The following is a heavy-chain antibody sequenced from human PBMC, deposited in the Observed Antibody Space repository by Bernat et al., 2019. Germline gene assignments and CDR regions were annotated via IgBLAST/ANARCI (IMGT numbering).Heavy chain of an antibody. J-gene: IGHJ1*01. D-gene: IGHD3-22*01. CDR2: ISSNGGST. V-gene: IGHV3-64D*06. Sequence: EVQLVESGGGLVQPGGSLRLSCSASGFTFSSYAMHWVRQAPGKGLEYVSAISSNGGSTYYADSVKGRFTISRDNYKNTLYLQMSSLRAEDTAVYYCVRAYDSSGYYYAEEYFQHWGQGTLVTVSS. CDR1: GFTFSSYA. CDR3: VRAYDSSGYYYAEEYFQH.